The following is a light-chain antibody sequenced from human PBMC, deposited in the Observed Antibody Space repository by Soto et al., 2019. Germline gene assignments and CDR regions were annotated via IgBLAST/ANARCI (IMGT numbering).Light chain of an antibody. J-gene: IGKJ4*01. V-gene: IGKV4-1*01. Sequence: DVVMTQSPDSLALSLVERATINCKSSQSLLSSSDNRNYLAWFQQKVGQPPKLRIRWASTRESGVPDRFSDSGSATDFTLTINSRQAEDVAVYYCQTYYRVPLTFGGGTKVELK. CDR2: WAS. CDR3: QTYYRVPLT. CDR1: QSLLSSSDNRNY.